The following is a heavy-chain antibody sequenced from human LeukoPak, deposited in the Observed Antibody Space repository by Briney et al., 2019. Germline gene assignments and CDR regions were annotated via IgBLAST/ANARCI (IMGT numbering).Heavy chain of an antibody. D-gene: IGHD3-10*01. CDR2: IKEDGSEK. J-gene: IGHJ4*02. CDR3: ARTIRGY. V-gene: IGHV3-7*03. Sequence: GRSLRLSCAASGFTFSNYWMSWVRQAPGKGLEWVANIKEDGSEKHYVDSVKGRFTISRDNAKNSLYLQMNSLRVEDTAVYYCARTIRGYWGQGTLVTVSS. CDR1: GFTFSNYW.